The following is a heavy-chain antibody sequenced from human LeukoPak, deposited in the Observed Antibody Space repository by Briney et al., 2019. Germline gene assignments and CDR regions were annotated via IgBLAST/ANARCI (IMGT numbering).Heavy chain of an antibody. D-gene: IGHD1-14*01. CDR3: ARGTIYRRNDY. CDR2: INHSGST. V-gene: IGHV4-34*01. J-gene: IGHJ4*02. CDR1: GGSFSGYY. Sequence: SETLSLTCAVYGGSFSGYYSSWIRQPPGKGLEWIGEINHSGSTNYNPSLKSRVTISVDTSKNQFSLKLSSVTAADTAVYYCARGTIYRRNDYWGQGTLVTVSS.